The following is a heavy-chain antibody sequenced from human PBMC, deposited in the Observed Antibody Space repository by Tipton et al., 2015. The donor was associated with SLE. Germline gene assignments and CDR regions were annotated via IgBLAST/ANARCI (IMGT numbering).Heavy chain of an antibody. CDR1: GFTFSSYG. Sequence: SLRLSCAASGFTFSSYGMHWVRQAPGKGLEWVAFIRYDGSNKYYADSVKGRFTISRDNSKNTLYLQMNSLRAEDTAVYYCAKGAADIVVVPAAKDLTYLYGMDVWGQGTTVTVSS. CDR3: AKGAADIVVVPAAKDLTYLYGMDV. D-gene: IGHD2-2*01. J-gene: IGHJ6*02. V-gene: IGHV3-30*02. CDR2: IRYDGSNK.